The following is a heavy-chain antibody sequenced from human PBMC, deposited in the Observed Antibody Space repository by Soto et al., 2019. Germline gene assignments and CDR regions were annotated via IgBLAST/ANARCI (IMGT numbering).Heavy chain of an antibody. CDR2: INPNSGGT. V-gene: IGHV1-2*04. Sequence: GASLNVSCKASGYTFTGYYMHWVRRAPGQGLEWMGWINPNSGGTNYAQKFQGWVTMTRDTSISTAYMELSRLRSDDTAVYYCAREKEGNYFDYWGQGTLVTVSS. CDR3: AREKEGNYFDY. CDR1: GYTFTGYY. J-gene: IGHJ4*02.